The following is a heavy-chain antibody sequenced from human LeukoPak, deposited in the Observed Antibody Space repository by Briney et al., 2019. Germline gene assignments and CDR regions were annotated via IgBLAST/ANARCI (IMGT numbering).Heavy chain of an antibody. D-gene: IGHD6-13*01. CDR3: ARVLTGGSSWYHYYYGMDV. V-gene: IGHV4-59*01. CDR2: IYYSGST. CDR1: GGSISSYY. J-gene: IGHJ6*02. Sequence: PSETLSLTCTVSGGSISSYYWSWIRQPPGKGLEWIGYIYYSGSTNYNPSLKGRVTISVDTSKNQFSLKLSSVTAADTAVYYCARVLTGGSSWYHYYYGMDVWGQGTTVTVSS.